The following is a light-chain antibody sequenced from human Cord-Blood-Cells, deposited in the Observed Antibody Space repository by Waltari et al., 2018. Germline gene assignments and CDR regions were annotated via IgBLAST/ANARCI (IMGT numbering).Light chain of an antibody. Sequence: DIVMTQSPLSLPVTPGEPASISCRSSQSLLHSNGYNYLDWYLQKPGQSPQLLIYLGANRASGVPDRFSGSGSGTDFTLKISRVEAEDVGVYYCMQALQTHRTFGQGTQVEIK. CDR2: LGA. CDR3: MQALQTHRT. CDR1: QSLLHSNGYNY. J-gene: IGKJ1*01. V-gene: IGKV2-28*01.